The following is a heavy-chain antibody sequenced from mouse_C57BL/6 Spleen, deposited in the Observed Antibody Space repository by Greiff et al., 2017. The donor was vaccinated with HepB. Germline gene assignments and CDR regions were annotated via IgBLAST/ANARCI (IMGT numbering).Heavy chain of an antibody. J-gene: IGHJ2*01. CDR2: IRNKANGYTT. D-gene: IGHD3-2*02. Sequence: EVKLVESGGGLVQPGGSLSLSCAASGFTFTDYYMSWVRQPPGKALEWLGFIRNKANGYTTEYSASVKGRFTISRDNSQSILYLQMNALIAEDSATYYCARSPGNFDYWGQGTTLTVSS. CDR1: GFTFTDYY. V-gene: IGHV7-3*01. CDR3: ARSPGNFDY.